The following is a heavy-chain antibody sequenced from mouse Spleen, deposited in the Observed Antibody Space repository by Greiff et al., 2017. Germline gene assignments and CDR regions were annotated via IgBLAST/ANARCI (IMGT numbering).Heavy chain of an antibody. D-gene: IGHD1-1*01. CDR3: ARKAIHYYGSSYFDY. V-gene: IGHV1-82*01. CDR2: IYPGDGDT. CDR1: GYAFSSSW. J-gene: IGHJ2*01. Sequence: QVQLQQSGPELVKPGASVKISCKASGYAFSSSWMNWVKQRPGKGLEWIGRIYPGDGDTNYNGKFKGKATLTADKSSSTAYMQLSSLTSEDSAVYFCARKAIHYYGSSYFDYWGQGTTLTVSS.